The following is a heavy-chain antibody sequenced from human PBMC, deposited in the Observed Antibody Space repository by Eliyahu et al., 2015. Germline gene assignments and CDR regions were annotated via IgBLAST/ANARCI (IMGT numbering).Heavy chain of an antibody. Sequence: EVQLLESGEGLVQPGGSLRLSCAASXXTFSSYAMXWVRQAPGMGLEWVSTITDNSGSTWYADSVKARFTISRDNSKNTLYLQMNSLGAEDTAVYYCAKDRPMGGXRAERLKVLAVPYWYFDLWGRGTLVTVSS. J-gene: IGHJ2*01. CDR3: AKDRPMGGXRAERLKVLAVPYWYFDL. CDR2: ITDNSGST. CDR1: XXTFSSYA. V-gene: IGHV3-23*01. D-gene: IGHD3-16*01.